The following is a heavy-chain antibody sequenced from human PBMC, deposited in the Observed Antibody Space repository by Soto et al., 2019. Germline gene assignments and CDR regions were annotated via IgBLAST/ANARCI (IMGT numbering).Heavy chain of an antibody. J-gene: IGHJ4*02. CDR2: ISYDGSNK. CDR3: AKESPLGNFVY. Sequence: GGSLRLSCAASGFTFSSYGMHWGRQAPGEGLEWVAVISYDGSNKYYADSVKGRFTISRDNSKNTLYLQMNSLRAEDTAVDYCAKESPLGNFVYRGQGTLVTGSS. V-gene: IGHV3-30*18. CDR1: GFTFSSYG.